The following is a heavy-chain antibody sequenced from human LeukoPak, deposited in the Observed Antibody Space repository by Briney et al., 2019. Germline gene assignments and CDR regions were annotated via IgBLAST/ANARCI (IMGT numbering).Heavy chain of an antibody. CDR3: ASTLKRDY. CDR1: GLTISSYS. Sequence: GGSLRLSCAASGLTISSYSMNWVRQAPGKGLEWVANIKQDGSETYYGDSVKGRFTISRDNAKNSLYLQMNSLRAEDTALYYCASTLKRDYWGQGTLVTVSP. V-gene: IGHV3-7*01. CDR2: IKQDGSET. J-gene: IGHJ4*02.